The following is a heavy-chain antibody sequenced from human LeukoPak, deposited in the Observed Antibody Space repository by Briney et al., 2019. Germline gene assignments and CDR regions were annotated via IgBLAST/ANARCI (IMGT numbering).Heavy chain of an antibody. CDR3: ARVPLWRRDAFDI. D-gene: IGHD3-10*01. CDR1: GGSISSYY. Sequence: SETLSLTCTVSGGSISSYYWSWIRQPPGKGLEWIGYIYYSGSTNYNPSLKSRVTISVDTSKNQFSLKLSSVTAADTAVYYCARVPLWRRDAFDIWGQGTMVTVSS. V-gene: IGHV4-59*12. J-gene: IGHJ3*02. CDR2: IYYSGST.